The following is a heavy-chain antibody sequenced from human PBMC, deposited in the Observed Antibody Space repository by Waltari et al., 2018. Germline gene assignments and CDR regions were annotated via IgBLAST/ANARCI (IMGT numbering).Heavy chain of an antibody. V-gene: IGHV4-38-2*02. D-gene: IGHD3-10*01. CDR1: GYSISSGYY. Sequence: QVQLQESGPGLVKPSETLSLTCTVSGYSISSGYYWGWIRQPPGKGLEWIGSIYHSGSTYYNPSLKSRVTISVDTSKNQFSLKLSSVTAADTAVYYCARSGPNYYGSGSYLYWGQGTLVTVSS. J-gene: IGHJ4*02. CDR2: IYHSGST. CDR3: ARSGPNYYGSGSYLY.